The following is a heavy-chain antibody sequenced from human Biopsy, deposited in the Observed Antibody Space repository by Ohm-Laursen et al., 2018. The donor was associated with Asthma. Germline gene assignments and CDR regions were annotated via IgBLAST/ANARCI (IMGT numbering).Heavy chain of an antibody. D-gene: IGHD5-12*01. CDR3: ARGYSGSDRIVYYYSGLEV. CDR2: LIPVLGTP. CDR1: GDSFSNYA. J-gene: IGHJ6*02. Sequence: SVKVSCNASGDSFSNYAISWVRQAPGQGLEWMGGLIPVLGTPDHAQMFEGRVTITADESTSTDYMELSSLSSEDTAAYYCARGYSGSDRIVYYYSGLEVWGQGTTVTVSS. V-gene: IGHV1-69*13.